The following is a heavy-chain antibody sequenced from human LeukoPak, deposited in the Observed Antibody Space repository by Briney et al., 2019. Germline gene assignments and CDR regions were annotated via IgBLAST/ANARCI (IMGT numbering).Heavy chain of an antibody. J-gene: IGHJ4*02. Sequence: GGSLRLSCAASGFTFTNYAMSWVRQAPGKGLEWVAVISYDGSNKYYADSVKGRFTISRDNSKNTLYLQMNSLRAEDTAVYYCARDAHRYYYGSGSSGFFDYWGQGTLVTVSS. CDR1: GFTFTNYA. V-gene: IGHV3-30-3*01. D-gene: IGHD3-10*01. CDR3: ARDAHRYYYGSGSSGFFDY. CDR2: ISYDGSNK.